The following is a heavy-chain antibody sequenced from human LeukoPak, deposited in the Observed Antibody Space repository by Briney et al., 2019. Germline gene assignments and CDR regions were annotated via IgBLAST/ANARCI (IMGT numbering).Heavy chain of an antibody. CDR2: IYYSGST. Sequence: SETLSLTCTVSGGSISSYYWSWIRQPPGKGLEWIGYIYYSGSTNYNPSLKSRVTISVDTSKNQFSLKLSSVTAADTAVYYCARDGGDYGGVDYWGQGTLVTVSS. V-gene: IGHV4-59*12. D-gene: IGHD4-17*01. CDR1: GGSISSYY. J-gene: IGHJ4*02. CDR3: ARDGGDYGGVDY.